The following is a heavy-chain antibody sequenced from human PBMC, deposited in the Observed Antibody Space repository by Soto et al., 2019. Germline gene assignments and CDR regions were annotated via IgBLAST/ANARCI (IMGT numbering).Heavy chain of an antibody. CDR1: GGSISSSSYY. D-gene: IGHD3-10*01. V-gene: IGHV4-39*01. CDR2: IYYSGST. CDR3: TRGPLPLRWFDP. J-gene: IGHJ5*02. Sequence: SETLSLTCTVSGGSISSSSYYWGWIRQPPGKGLEWIGSIYYSGSTYYNPSLKSRVTISVDTSKNQFSLKLSSVTAADTAVYYCTRGPLPLRWFDPWGQGTLVTV.